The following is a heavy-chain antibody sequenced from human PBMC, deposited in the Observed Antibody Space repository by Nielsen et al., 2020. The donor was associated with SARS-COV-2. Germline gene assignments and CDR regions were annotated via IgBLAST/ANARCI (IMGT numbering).Heavy chain of an antibody. V-gene: IGHV4-4*02. CDR2: IYHSGST. D-gene: IGHD1-14*01. CDR3: ASNRMDPNPPGPSYYFDY. J-gene: IGHJ4*02. CDR1: GGSISSSNW. Sequence: SETLSLICAVSGGSISSSNWWSWVRQPPGKGLEWIGEIYHSGSTNYNPSLKSRVTISVDKSKNQFSLKLSSVTAADTAVYYCASNRMDPNPPGPSYYFDYWGQGTLVTVSS.